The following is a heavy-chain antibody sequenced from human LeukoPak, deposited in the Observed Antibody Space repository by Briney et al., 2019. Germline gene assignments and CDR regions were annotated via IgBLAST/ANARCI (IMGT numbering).Heavy chain of an antibody. J-gene: IGHJ6*02. D-gene: IGHD5-18*01. V-gene: IGHV4-34*01. CDR3: ASVVRGYSYGSYYYGMDV. Sequence: SETLSLTCAVYGGSLSGYYWSWIRQPPGKGLEWIGEINHSGSTNYNPSLKSRVTISVDTSKNQFSLKLSSVTAADTAVYYCASVVRGYSYGSYYYGMDVWGQGTTVTVSS. CDR1: GGSLSGYY. CDR2: INHSGST.